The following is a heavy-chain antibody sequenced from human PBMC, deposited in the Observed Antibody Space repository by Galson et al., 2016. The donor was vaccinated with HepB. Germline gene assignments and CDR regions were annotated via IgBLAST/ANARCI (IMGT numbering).Heavy chain of an antibody. CDR1: GFTFSDYF. D-gene: IGHD2-15*01. Sequence: LRLSCAASGFTFSDYFMTWIRQAPGKGLEWLAYIANNGGTRYYADSVQGRFTISRDNANNSLYLHMDRLRAEDTAVYFCARDGCLRGSCGYFDIWGQGTMVSISS. CDR2: IANNGGTR. J-gene: IGHJ3*02. V-gene: IGHV3-11*01. CDR3: ARDGCLRGSCGYFDI.